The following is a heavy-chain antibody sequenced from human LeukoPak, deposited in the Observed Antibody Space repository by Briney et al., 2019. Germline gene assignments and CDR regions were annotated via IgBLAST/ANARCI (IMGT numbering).Heavy chain of an antibody. Sequence: GASVKVSCKASGYTFTGYYMHWVRQAPGQGLEWMGWINPNSGVTNSAQKFQGRVTMTRDTSISTAYMELSRLRSDDTAVYYCARVSQECYYDSSGPFGYWGQGTLVTVSS. CDR1: GYTFTGYY. D-gene: IGHD3-22*01. CDR3: ARVSQECYYDSSGPFGY. CDR2: INPNSGVT. J-gene: IGHJ4*02. V-gene: IGHV1-2*02.